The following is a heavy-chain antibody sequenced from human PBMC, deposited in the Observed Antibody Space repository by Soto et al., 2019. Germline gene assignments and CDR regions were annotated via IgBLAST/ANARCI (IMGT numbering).Heavy chain of an antibody. CDR1: GGSISSGGYY. CDR3: ARAPRVSPNWFDP. Sequence: LSLTCTVSGGSISSGGYYWSWIRQHPGKGLEWIGYIYYSGSTYYNPSLKSRVTISVDTSKNQFSLKLSSVTAADTAVYYCARAPRVSPNWFDPWGQGXLVTVYS. V-gene: IGHV4-31*03. J-gene: IGHJ5*02. D-gene: IGHD6-13*01. CDR2: IYYSGST.